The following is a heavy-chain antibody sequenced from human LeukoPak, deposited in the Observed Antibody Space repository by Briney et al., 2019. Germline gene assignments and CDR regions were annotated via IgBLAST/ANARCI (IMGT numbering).Heavy chain of an antibody. CDR3: ARVEHNWNSNWFDP. CDR2: ISSSSNTI. CDR1: GFTFSSHS. V-gene: IGHV3-48*01. J-gene: IGHJ5*02. Sequence: GGSLRLSCAAAGFTFSSHSMNWVRQAPGKGLEWVSYISSSSNTIYYADSVKGRFTISRDNAKNSLYLQMNSLRAEDTAVYYCARVEHNWNSNWFDPWGQGTLVTVSS. D-gene: IGHD1-7*01.